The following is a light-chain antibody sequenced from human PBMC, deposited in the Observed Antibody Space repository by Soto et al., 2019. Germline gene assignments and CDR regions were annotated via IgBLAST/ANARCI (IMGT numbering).Light chain of an antibody. V-gene: IGKV3-20*01. CDR2: GAS. CDR3: QQYGLPPHS. CDR1: QSVYNNY. Sequence: EIVLTQSPGTLSLSPGERATLSCRASQSVYNNYLAWYQQKPGQTPRLLVNGASNRATGIPDRFSGGGSGTDFTLTISSLVPEDFAVYYCQQYGLPPHSFGQGTRVEIK. J-gene: IGKJ2*01.